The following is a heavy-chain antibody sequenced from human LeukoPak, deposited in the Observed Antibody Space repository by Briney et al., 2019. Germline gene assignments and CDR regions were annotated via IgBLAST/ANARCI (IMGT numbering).Heavy chain of an antibody. D-gene: IGHD3-22*01. V-gene: IGHV3-30-3*01. CDR3: AREGTTIVVALDY. CDR1: GFTFSSHV. CDR2: ISSDGSSK. J-gene: IGHJ4*02. Sequence: GRSLRLSCAASGFTFSSHVMHWVRQAPGKGLEWVAVISSDGSSKYYADSVNGRFTISRDNSKNTLYLQMKSLRAEDTAVYYCAREGTTIVVALDYWGQGTLVTVSS.